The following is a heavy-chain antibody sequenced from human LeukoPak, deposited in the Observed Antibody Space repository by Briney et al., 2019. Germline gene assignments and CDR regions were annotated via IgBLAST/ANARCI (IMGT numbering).Heavy chain of an antibody. V-gene: IGHV3-53*01. CDR1: GFTVSSNY. Sequence: GGSLRLSCAASGFTVSSNYMSWVRQAPGKGLEWVSVIYSGGSTYYADSVKGRFTISRDNSKNTLYLQMNSLRADDTAVYYCAKELAAADNPAFDYWGQGILVTVSS. J-gene: IGHJ4*02. CDR2: IYSGGST. D-gene: IGHD6-13*01. CDR3: AKELAAADNPAFDY.